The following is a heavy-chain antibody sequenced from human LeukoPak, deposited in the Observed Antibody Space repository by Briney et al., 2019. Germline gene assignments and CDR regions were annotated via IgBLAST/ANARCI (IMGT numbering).Heavy chain of an antibody. D-gene: IGHD3-10*01. J-gene: IGHJ5*02. CDR3: ARGRWELGWFDP. Sequence: PSETLSLTCTVSGGSISSSSYYWGWIRQPPGKGLEWIGSIYYSGSTYYNPSLKSRATISVDTSKNQFSLKLSSVTAADTAVYYCARGRWELGWFDPWGQGTLVTVLS. V-gene: IGHV4-39*01. CDR2: IYYSGST. CDR1: GGSISSSSYY.